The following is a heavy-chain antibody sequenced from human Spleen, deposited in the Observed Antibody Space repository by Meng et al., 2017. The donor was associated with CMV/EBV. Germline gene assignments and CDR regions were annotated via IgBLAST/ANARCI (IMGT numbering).Heavy chain of an antibody. Sequence: GESLKISCAASGFTFSSYWMHWVRQVSGKGLVWVSRINSDGSSTTYADSVKGRFTISRDNAKNTLYLQMNSLRAEDTAVYYCAKVVFGVAYGMDVWGQGTTVTVSS. CDR1: GFTFSSYW. J-gene: IGHJ6*02. CDR2: INSDGSST. CDR3: AKVVFGVAYGMDV. V-gene: IGHV3-74*01. D-gene: IGHD3-3*01.